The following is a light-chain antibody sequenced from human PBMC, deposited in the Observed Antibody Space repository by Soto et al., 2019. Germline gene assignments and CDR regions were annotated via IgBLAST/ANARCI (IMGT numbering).Light chain of an antibody. CDR1: QSVGRY. CDR3: QQRSNWPPFT. J-gene: IGKJ3*01. CDR2: DAS. Sequence: ETILTQSPATLSLSPGERATLSCRASQSVGRYLAWYQQKPGQAPRLLISDASNRATGIPARFSGSGSGTEFTLTISSLESEDFAVYYCQQRSNWPPFTFGPGTKVDIK. V-gene: IGKV3-11*01.